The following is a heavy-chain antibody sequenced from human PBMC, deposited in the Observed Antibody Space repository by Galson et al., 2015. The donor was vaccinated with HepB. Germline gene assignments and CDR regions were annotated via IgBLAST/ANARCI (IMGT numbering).Heavy chain of an antibody. Sequence: SVKVSCKASGYTFTSYGISWVRQAPGQGLEWMGWISAYNGNTNYAQKLQGRVTMTTDTSTSTAYMELRSLRSDDTAVYYCARRDILTGYTTSDFHYWGQGTLVTVSS. CDR3: ARRDILTGYTTSDFHY. CDR2: ISAYNGNT. J-gene: IGHJ4*02. CDR1: GYTFTSYG. D-gene: IGHD3-9*01. V-gene: IGHV1-18*01.